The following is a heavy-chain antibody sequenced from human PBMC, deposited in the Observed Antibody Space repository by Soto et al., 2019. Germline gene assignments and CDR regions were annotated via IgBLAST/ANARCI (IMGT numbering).Heavy chain of an antibody. V-gene: IGHV3-21*01. D-gene: IGHD3-10*01. CDR3: ARSTPGNPFDI. CDR2: ISAGGRSI. Sequence: EVQLVESGGGLVEPGGSLRLSCAASGFTFTTYTMNWVRQAPGKGLEWVSSISAGGRSIYYTDSLKGRSTVSRDNSKNSLFLQMNSQRADDTAVYYCARSTPGNPFDIWGQGTMVTVSS. J-gene: IGHJ3*02. CDR1: GFTFTTYT.